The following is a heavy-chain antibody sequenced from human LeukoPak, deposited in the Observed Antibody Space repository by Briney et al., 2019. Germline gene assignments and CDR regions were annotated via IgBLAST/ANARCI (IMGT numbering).Heavy chain of an antibody. V-gene: IGHV4-39*07. CDR1: GGSISSNAYY. CDR2: IYSSVST. CDR3: ARDCDDAAFDI. J-gene: IGHJ3*02. Sequence: SETLSLTCTVSGGSISSNAYYWAWIRQPPGKGLEWIGSIYSSVSTYYNPSLKSRVTISVDTSKNQFSLRLSSVTAADTAVYYCARDCDDAAFDIWGQGTMVTVSS.